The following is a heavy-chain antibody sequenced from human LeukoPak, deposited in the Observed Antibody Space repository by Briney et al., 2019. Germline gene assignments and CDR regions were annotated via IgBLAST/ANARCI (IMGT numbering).Heavy chain of an antibody. CDR3: ARQTAGYSSGWYFFAFCC. Sequence: PSETLSLTCTVSGGSISTSSYYWGWVRQPPGKGLEWIGNIFYSGSTYYSPSLKSRVTISLDTSRNQFSLKLSSVTAADTAVYYCARQTAGYSSGWYFFAFCCWGQGTLVTVSS. CDR1: GGSISTSSYY. D-gene: IGHD6-19*01. CDR2: IFYSGST. J-gene: IGHJ4*02. V-gene: IGHV4-39*01.